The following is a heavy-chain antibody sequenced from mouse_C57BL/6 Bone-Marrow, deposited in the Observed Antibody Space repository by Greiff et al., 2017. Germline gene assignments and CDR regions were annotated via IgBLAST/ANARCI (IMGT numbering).Heavy chain of an antibody. D-gene: IGHD1-1*01. CDR1: GFNIKDDY. J-gene: IGHJ3*01. CDR2: IDPENGDT. V-gene: IGHV14-4*01. Sequence: VQLQPSGAELVRPGASVKLSCTASGFNIKDDYMHWVKPRPEQGLEWIGWIDPENGDTEYASKFQGKATITADTSSNTAYLQLSSLTSEDTAVYYCTTLLAWFAYWGQGTLVTVSA. CDR3: TTLLAWFAY.